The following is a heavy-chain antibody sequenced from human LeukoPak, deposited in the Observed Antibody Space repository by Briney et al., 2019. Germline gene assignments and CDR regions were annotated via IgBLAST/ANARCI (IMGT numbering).Heavy chain of an antibody. V-gene: IGHV3-30*18. J-gene: IGHJ3*02. D-gene: IGHD3-22*01. CDR1: GFTFSSYG. CDR3: AKDSYYDSSGHWWPDAFDI. Sequence: GGSLRLSCAASGFTFSSYGMHWVRQAPGKGLEWVAVISYDGSNKYYADSVKGRFTISRDNSKNTLYLQMNSLRAEDTAVYYCAKDSYYDSSGHWWPDAFDIWGQGTMVTVSS. CDR2: ISYDGSNK.